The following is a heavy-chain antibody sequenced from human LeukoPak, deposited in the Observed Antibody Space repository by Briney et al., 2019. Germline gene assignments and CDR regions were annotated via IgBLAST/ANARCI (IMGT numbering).Heavy chain of an antibody. Sequence: GGSLRLSCAASGFTFCTYWMSWVRQAPGKGLEWVANIKQDGSEKYYVDSVKGRFTISRDNPENSLYLQMNSLRAEDTAVYYCARGGSLHGLSAFDIWGQGTVVTVSS. CDR2: IKQDGSEK. J-gene: IGHJ3*02. V-gene: IGHV3-7*01. D-gene: IGHD2-8*01. CDR3: ARGGSLHGLSAFDI. CDR1: GFTFCTYW.